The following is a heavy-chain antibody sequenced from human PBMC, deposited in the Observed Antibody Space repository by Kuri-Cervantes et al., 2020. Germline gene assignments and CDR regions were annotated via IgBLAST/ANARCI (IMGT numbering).Heavy chain of an antibody. CDR3: AKDYGSGSYYYYGMDV. V-gene: IGHV3-48*04. Sequence: GESLKISCAASGFTFDDYAMNWVRQAPGKGLEWVSYISSSSSTIYYADSVKGRFTISRDNAKNSLYLQMNSLRAEDTALYYCAKDYGSGSYYYYGMDVWGQGTTVTVSS. D-gene: IGHD3-10*01. J-gene: IGHJ6*02. CDR1: GFTFDDYA. CDR2: ISSSSSTI.